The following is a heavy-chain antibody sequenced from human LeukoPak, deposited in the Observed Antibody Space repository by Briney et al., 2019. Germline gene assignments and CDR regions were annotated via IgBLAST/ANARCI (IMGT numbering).Heavy chain of an antibody. D-gene: IGHD1-26*01. Sequence: GGSLRLSCAASGFTFSSYGMHWVRQAPGKGLEWVAFIRYDGSNKYYADSVKGRFTISRDNSKNTLYLQMNSLRAEDTAVYYCAKDQQGRLLRGAPWFDPWGQGTLVTVSS. V-gene: IGHV3-30*02. CDR1: GFTFSSYG. CDR2: IRYDGSNK. CDR3: AKDQQGRLLRGAPWFDP. J-gene: IGHJ5*02.